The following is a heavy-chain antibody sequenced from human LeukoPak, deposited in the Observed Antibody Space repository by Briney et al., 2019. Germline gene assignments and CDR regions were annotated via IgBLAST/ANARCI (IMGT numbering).Heavy chain of an antibody. CDR2: IIWSSGAI. J-gene: IGHJ6*02. D-gene: IGHD3-10*01. Sequence: GGSLRLSCAASGCTLSSYGVHWVRQAPGRGLEWVSGIIWSSGAIGYADSVKGRFTISRDNAKNTLYLQMNSLRVEDTALYYCTKDILPGGADVWGQGTTVTVSS. CDR1: GCTLSSYG. V-gene: IGHV3-9*01. CDR3: TKDILPGGADV.